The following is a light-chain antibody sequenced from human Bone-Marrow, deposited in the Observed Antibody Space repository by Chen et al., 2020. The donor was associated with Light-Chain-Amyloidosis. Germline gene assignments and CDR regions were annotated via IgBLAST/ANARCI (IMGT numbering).Light chain of an antibody. Sequence: SYVLTQPSSVSVAPGQTATIACGGNNIGSTSVHWYQQTPGQAPLLVVYDDSDRPSGIPERLSGSKSGNTASLTISGLQAEDEADYYCSSYTSRSLHVFATGTKVTVL. CDR1: NIGSTS. J-gene: IGLJ1*01. CDR2: DDS. CDR3: SSYTSRSLHV. V-gene: IGLV3-21*02.